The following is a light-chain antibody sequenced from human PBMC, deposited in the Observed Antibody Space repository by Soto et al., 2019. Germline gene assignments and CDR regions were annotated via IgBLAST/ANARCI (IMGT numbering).Light chain of an antibody. CDR3: AAWDDSLNGPG. CDR2: SNN. V-gene: IGLV1-44*01. J-gene: IGLJ1*01. CDR1: SSNIGSNT. Sequence: QPVRTQPPSASGAPGQGGTISCSGSSSNIGSNTVNWYQQLPGTAPKLLIYSNNQRPSGVPDRFSGSKSGTSASLAISGLQSEDEADYYCAAWDDSLNGPGFGTGTKVTVL.